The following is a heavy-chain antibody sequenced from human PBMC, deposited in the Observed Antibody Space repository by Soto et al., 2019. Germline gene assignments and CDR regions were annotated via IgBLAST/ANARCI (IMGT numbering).Heavy chain of an antibody. V-gene: IGHV3-64D*06. D-gene: IGHD1-7*01. Sequence: GGPLRLSCSASGFTFSSFAMHWVRQAPGKGPEYVSAISSTGGSAYYAYSVNGRFSISRDNSKNTLYLQMSSLRAEDTALYYCVKTRIADRELMGYYFGMDVWGQGTTVTVSS. CDR3: VKTRIADRELMGYYFGMDV. J-gene: IGHJ6*02. CDR2: ISSTGGSA. CDR1: GFTFSSFA.